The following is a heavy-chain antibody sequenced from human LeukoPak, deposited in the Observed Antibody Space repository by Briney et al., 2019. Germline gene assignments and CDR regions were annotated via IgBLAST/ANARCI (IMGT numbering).Heavy chain of an antibody. V-gene: IGHV3-30*18. CDR3: AKTKGYSYGYYFDY. CDR1: GFTFSSYA. Sequence: GGSLRLSCAASGFTFSSYAMHWVRQPLGKGLEWVAVMSYDGFNKYYADSVKGRFTISRDNSKNTLYLQMNSLRAEDTAVYYCAKTKGYSYGYYFDYWGQGTLVTVSS. D-gene: IGHD5-18*01. CDR2: MSYDGFNK. J-gene: IGHJ4*02.